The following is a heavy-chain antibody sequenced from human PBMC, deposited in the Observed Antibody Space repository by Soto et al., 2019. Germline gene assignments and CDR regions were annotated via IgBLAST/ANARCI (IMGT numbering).Heavy chain of an antibody. CDR3: GRPMHDFRGRYHGLDV. Sequence: WGSXRLCATSSRFSCMTYCSNSLRQAPGKGPECVSFISTSSSDIFYADSVNGRFTISSDNAKNSLYLQINSLRVEDTAVYYSGRPMHDFRGRYHGLDVRGQGTTVTV. J-gene: IGHJ6*02. CDR2: ISTSSSDI. V-gene: IGHV3-21*01. D-gene: IGHD3-3*01. CDR1: RFSCMTYC.